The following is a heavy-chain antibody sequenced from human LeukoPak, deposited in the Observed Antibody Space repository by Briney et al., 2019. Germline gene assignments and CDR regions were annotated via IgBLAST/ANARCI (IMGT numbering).Heavy chain of an antibody. V-gene: IGHV3-53*01. J-gene: IGHJ4*02. CDR3: ARDPPGIAASVSGG. CDR1: GFTVSNNF. D-gene: IGHD6-13*01. Sequence: GGSLRPPFKSFGFTVSNNFIDWVRQAPGKGLEGVALIYSGGSTQYADTVKGRVTISRDNSRNTLYLQMSSLRVEDTAVYYCARDPPGIAASVSGGWGQGILVTVSS. CDR2: IYSGGST.